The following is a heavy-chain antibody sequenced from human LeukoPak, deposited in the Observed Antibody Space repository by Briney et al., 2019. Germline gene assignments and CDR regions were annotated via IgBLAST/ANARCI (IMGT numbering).Heavy chain of an antibody. CDR2: IYYSGGTT. V-gene: IGHV4-59*01. D-gene: IGHD4-17*01. CDR1: ADSISSYY. J-gene: IGHJ4*02. CDR3: ARAVTTGLDYFDY. Sequence: SETLSLTCTVSADSISSYYWRWIRQPPGKGLEWIGFIYYSGGTTNYNPSLKSRVTISVDTSRNQFSLKMNSVTAADTALYYCARAVTTGLDYFDYWGQGTLVTVSS.